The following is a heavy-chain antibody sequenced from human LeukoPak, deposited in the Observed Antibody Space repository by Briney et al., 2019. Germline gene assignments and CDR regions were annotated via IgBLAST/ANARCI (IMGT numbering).Heavy chain of an antibody. V-gene: IGHV3-64*04. CDR1: GFTFSRYA. Sequence: PGGSLRLSCSASGFTFSRYAMHWVRQAPGKGLEYVSAITNDGGSAYYADSVKGRFTISRDNSKNTLYLQMNSLRAEDTAVYYCARAVQIYKKDYWGQGTLVTVSS. J-gene: IGHJ4*02. D-gene: IGHD1-1*01. CDR2: ITNDGGSA. CDR3: ARAVQIYKKDY.